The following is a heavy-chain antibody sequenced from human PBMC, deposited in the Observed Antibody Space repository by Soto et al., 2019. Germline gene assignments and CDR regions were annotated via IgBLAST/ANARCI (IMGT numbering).Heavy chain of an antibody. CDR1: VGSFSGYY. V-gene: IGHV4-34*01. D-gene: IGHD1-1*01. Sequence: SETLSLTCAVYVGSFSGYYWSWIRQPPGKGLEWIGEINHSGSTNYNPSLKSRVTISVDTSKNQFSLKLSSVTAADTAVYYCARGLGTHKYYYGMDVWGQGTTVTVSS. CDR2: INHSGST. J-gene: IGHJ6*02. CDR3: ARGLGTHKYYYGMDV.